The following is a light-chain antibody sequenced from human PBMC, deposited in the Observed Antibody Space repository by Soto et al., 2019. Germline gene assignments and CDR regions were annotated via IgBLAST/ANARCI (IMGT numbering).Light chain of an antibody. Sequence: DIQMTQSPSTLSGSVGDRVTITCRASQTISSWLAWYQQKPGKAPKLLIYKASTLKSGVPSRFSGSGSGTEFTLTISSLQPDDFATYYCQHYNSYSEALGQGTKVDNK. V-gene: IGKV1-5*03. J-gene: IGKJ1*01. CDR1: QTISSW. CDR2: KAS. CDR3: QHYNSYSEA.